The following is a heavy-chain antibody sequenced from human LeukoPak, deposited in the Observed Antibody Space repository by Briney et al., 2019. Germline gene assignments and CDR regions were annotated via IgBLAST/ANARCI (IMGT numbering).Heavy chain of an antibody. CDR2: ISSSGSTI. D-gene: IGHD2-21*02. V-gene: IGHV3-48*03. J-gene: IGHJ5*02. CDR1: GFTFSSYE. CDR3: ARDPHNHCGGDCYSLGGWFDP. Sequence: PGGSLRLSCAASGFTFSSYEMNWVRQAPGKGLEWVSYISSSGSTIYYADSVKGRFTISRDNAKNSLYLQMNSLRAEDTAVYYCARDPHNHCGGDCYSLGGWFDPWGQGTLVTVSS.